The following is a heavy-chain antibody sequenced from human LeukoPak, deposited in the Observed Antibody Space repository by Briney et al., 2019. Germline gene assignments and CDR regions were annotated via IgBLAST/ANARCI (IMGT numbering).Heavy chain of an antibody. V-gene: IGHV3-30*18. CDR2: VSSDGGTK. D-gene: IGHD3-10*01. CDR3: AKEYDSGGYGANFDY. CDR1: KFTFSNYG. J-gene: IGHJ4*02. Sequence: GGSLRLSCTASKFTFSNYGMQWVRQAPGKGLEWVAVVSSDGGTKYYADSVKGRFTISRDNSRNTMYLQIDSLRAEDTAVYYCAKEYDSGGYGANFDYWGQGTLVTVSS.